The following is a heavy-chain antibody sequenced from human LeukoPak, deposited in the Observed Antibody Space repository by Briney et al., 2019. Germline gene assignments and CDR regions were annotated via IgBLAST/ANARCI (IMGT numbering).Heavy chain of an antibody. V-gene: IGHV3-72*01. CDR3: VRDIGSRYDY. Sequence: GGSLRLSCAASGFIFSDHYMDWVRQAPGKGLEWVGRSRNKVNSYTTEYAASVRGRFTIARDDSKKSLYLQMNSLKTEDTAVYYCVRDIGSRYDYWGQGTLVTVSS. D-gene: IGHD6-13*01. J-gene: IGHJ4*02. CDR1: GFIFSDHY. CDR2: SRNKVNSYTT.